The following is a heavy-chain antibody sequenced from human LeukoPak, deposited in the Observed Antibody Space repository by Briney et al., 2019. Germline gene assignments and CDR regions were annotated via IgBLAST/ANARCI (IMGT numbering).Heavy chain of an antibody. V-gene: IGHV3-53*01. CDR1: GFTVSDNY. D-gene: IGHD3-10*01. CDR3: ARDHYGGLDY. Sequence: GGSLRLSCAASGFTVSDNYMNWVRQAPGKGLEWVSVIYSGGSTNYADSVKGRSTISRDNRKNTLYLQMNSLRAEDTAIYYCARDHYGGLDYWGQGTLVTVSS. CDR2: IYSGGST. J-gene: IGHJ4*02.